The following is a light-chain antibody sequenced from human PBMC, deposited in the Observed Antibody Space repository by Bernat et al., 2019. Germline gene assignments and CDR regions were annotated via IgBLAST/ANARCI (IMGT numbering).Light chain of an antibody. CDR1: SSDVGSYNL. CDR3: CSYAGSSTWV. CDR2: EGS. Sequence: QSALTQPASVSGSPGQSITISCTGTSSDVGSYNLVSWYQQYPGKAPKLIIYEGSKRPSGVSNRFSGSKSGNTASLTISGLQAEDEADYSCCSYAGSSTWVFGGGTKLTVL. J-gene: IGLJ3*02. V-gene: IGLV2-23*01.